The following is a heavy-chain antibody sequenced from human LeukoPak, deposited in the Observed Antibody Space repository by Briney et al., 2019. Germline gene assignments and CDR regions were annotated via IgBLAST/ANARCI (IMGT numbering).Heavy chain of an antibody. Sequence: SETLSLTCTVYGGSFSGYYWSWIRQPPGKGLEWIGEINHSGSTNYNPSLKSRVTISVDTSKNQFSLKLSSVTAADTAVYYCARGAYDYVWGSYRYTGRYFDYWGQGTLVTVSS. CDR1: GGSFSGYY. CDR2: INHSGST. D-gene: IGHD3-16*02. J-gene: IGHJ4*02. CDR3: ARGAYDYVWGSYRYTGRYFDY. V-gene: IGHV4-34*01.